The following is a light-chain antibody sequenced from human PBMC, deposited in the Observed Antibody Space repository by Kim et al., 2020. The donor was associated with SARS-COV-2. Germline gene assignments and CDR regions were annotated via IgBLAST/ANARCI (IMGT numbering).Light chain of an antibody. CDR1: SSDVGGYNY. CDR2: DVS. J-gene: IGLJ3*02. CDR3: SSYTSSSTWV. Sequence: GQSYTISCTGTSSDVGGYNYVSWYQHHPGKAPKLMIYDVSKRPSGVSNHFSGSKSGNTASLTISGLQAEDAANYYCSSYTSSSTWVFGGGTQLTVL. V-gene: IGLV2-14*03.